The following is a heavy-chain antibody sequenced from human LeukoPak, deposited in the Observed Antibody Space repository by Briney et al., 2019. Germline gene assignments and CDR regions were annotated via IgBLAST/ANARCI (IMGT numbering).Heavy chain of an antibody. CDR1: GFTFSSYS. V-gene: IGHV3-21*01. CDR2: ISSSSSYI. D-gene: IGHD3-10*01. CDR3: AIPPLSGTGSSRPLAGMDV. J-gene: IGHJ6*02. Sequence: GGSLRLSCAASGFTFSSYSMNWVRQAPGKGLEWVSSISSSSSYIYYADSVKGRITISRDNARNSLYLQMNSLRAEDTAVYYCAIPPLSGTGSSRPLAGMDVWGQGTTVTVSS.